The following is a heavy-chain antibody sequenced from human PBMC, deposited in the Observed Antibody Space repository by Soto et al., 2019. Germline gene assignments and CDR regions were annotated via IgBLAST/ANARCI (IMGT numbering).Heavy chain of an antibody. J-gene: IGHJ6*02. D-gene: IGHD1-7*01. CDR2: MNPNSGNT. CDR3: ARAEGGTGTTFDYYYGMDV. V-gene: IGHV1-8*01. Sequence: ASVKVSCKASGYTFTSYDINWVRQATGQGLEWMGWMNPNSGNTGYAQKFQGRVTMTRNTSISTAYMELSSLRSEDTAVYYCARAEGGTGTTFDYYYGMDVWGQGTTVTVS. CDR1: GYTFTSYD.